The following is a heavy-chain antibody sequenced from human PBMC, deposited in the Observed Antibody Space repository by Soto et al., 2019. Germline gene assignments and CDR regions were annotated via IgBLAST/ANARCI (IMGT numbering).Heavy chain of an antibody. CDR1: GGCISRVGYS. CDR2: ISSSGNT. V-gene: IGHV4-31*03. Sequence: SETLSLTFTVSGGCISRVGYSWSCILQYPGKGLEWMGYISSSGNTYQNPSLKSRVSISVDTAKHQFSLKLRSLTAADTAVYYCARIIAAASIWFDPWGQGTLVTVS. J-gene: IGHJ5*02. CDR3: ARIIAAASIWFDP. D-gene: IGHD6-13*01.